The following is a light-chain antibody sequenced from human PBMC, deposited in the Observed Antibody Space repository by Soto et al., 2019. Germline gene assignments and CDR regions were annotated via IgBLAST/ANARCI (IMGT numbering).Light chain of an antibody. CDR2: KVS. CDR1: HSPVYSDGNTY. J-gene: IGKJ5*01. CDR3: MQATQSRT. V-gene: IGKV2-24*01. Sequence: EIVMTQTPLSLPVTLGQPASISCRSIHSPVYSDGNTYLRWLQQTPGQPLRLLIYKVSNRLSGVPARFSGSGAGTDFTLKISRVEAEDVGVYYCMQATQSRTYGQGTRLEIK.